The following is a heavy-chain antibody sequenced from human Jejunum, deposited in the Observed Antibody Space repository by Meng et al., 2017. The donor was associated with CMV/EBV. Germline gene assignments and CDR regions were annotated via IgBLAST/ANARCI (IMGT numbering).Heavy chain of an antibody. Sequence: SYDMHWVRQATGKGLEWVSVIGTAGDTYYAGSVKGRFTISRENAKNSLYLQMNSLTAGDTAVYYCARDAGYSTSVGYSYYNGMDVWGQGTTGTVSS. D-gene: IGHD6-13*01. CDR3: ARDAGYSTSVGYSYYNGMDV. J-gene: IGHJ6*02. V-gene: IGHV3-13*01. CDR2: IGTAGDT. CDR1: SYD.